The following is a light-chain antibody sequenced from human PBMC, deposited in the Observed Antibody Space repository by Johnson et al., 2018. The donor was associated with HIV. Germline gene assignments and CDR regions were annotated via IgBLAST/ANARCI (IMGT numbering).Light chain of an antibody. V-gene: IGLV1-51*02. CDR3: GTWDGSLSGYV. CDR2: ENN. CDR1: SSDMGNYA. J-gene: IGLJ1*01. Sequence: QSVLTQPPSVSAAPGQKVTISCSGSSSDMGNYAVSWYQQLPGTAPKLLIYENNKRPSGIPDRFSASKSGTSATLGITGLQTGDEADYYCGTWDGSLSGYVFGTGTKVTVL.